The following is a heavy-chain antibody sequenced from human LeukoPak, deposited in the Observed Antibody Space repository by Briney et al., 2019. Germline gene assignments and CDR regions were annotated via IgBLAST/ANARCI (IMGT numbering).Heavy chain of an antibody. CDR1: GFTFSSYA. Sequence: PGGSLRLSCAASGFTFSSYAMSWVRQAPGKGLEWVSLLRRGGSTYYADSVKGRFTISRDNSKNTLYLQMNSLKAEDTAVYYCAREDYRYFDLWGRGTLVTVSS. V-gene: IGHV3-66*01. CDR2: LRRGGST. CDR3: AREDYRYFDL. J-gene: IGHJ2*01.